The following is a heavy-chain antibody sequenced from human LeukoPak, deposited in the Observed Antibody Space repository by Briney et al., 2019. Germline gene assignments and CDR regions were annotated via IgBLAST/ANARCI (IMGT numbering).Heavy chain of an antibody. D-gene: IGHD3-3*01. CDR1: GYTFTSYG. CDR3: ARDVSIFGVVIPFDY. J-gene: IGHJ4*02. V-gene: IGHV1-18*01. CDR2: ISAYNGNT. Sequence: ASVKVSCKASGYTFTSYGISWVRQAPGQGLEWMGWISAYNGNTNYAQKLQGRVTMTRDTSISTAYMELSRLRSDDTAVYYCARDVSIFGVVIPFDYWGQGTLVTVFS.